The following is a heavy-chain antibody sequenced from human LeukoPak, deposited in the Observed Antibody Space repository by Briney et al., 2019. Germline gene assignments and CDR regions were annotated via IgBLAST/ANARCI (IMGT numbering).Heavy chain of an antibody. CDR2: ISGSGENT. V-gene: IGHV3-23*01. CDR3: VRGSFDSSDYYQVPPFRS. Sequence: GGSLRLSCAASGFTFRHYAMSWVRQAPGKGLEWVSAISGSGENTYNADSVEGRFTISRDNSKNTLFLQMNSLRVEDTALYHCVRGSFDSSDYYQVPPFRSWGQGTLVTVSS. J-gene: IGHJ4*02. D-gene: IGHD3-22*01. CDR1: GFTFRHYA.